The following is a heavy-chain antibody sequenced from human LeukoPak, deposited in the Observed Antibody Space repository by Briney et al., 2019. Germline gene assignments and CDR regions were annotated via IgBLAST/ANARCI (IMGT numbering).Heavy chain of an antibody. CDR3: ARDLFPINWFES. CDR1: GGSVTKYY. D-gene: IGHD2-2*02. CDR2: IFHTGIT. J-gene: IGHJ5*01. V-gene: IGHV4-59*02. Sequence: SETLSLTRTVSGGSVTKYYWHWIRQAPGKGLEWIGFIFHTGITDYNPSLKSRVTISVDTSKNQFSLKLTSVTAADTAVYFCARDLFPINWFESWGQGTLVTVSS.